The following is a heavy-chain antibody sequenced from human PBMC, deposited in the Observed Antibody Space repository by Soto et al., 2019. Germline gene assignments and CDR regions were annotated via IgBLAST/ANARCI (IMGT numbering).Heavy chain of an antibody. CDR1: GYTFTSYG. D-gene: IGHD3-10*01. Sequence: ASVKVSCKASGYTFTSYGISWVRQAPGQGLEWMGWISAYNGNTNYAQKLQGRVTMTTDTSTSTAYMELRSLRSDDTAVYYWARDLITMVRGVILPYGMDVWGQGTTVTVSS. CDR2: ISAYNGNT. V-gene: IGHV1-18*01. CDR3: ARDLITMVRGVILPYGMDV. J-gene: IGHJ6*02.